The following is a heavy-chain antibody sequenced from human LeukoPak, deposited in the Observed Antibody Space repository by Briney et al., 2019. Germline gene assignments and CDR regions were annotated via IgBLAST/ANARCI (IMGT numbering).Heavy chain of an antibody. CDR3: ARLYGDYGPDYFDY. Sequence: PSETLSLTCTVSGGSISSSSYYWGWIRQPPGKGLEWIGSIYYSGSTYYNPSLKSRVTISVDTSKNQFSLKLSSVTAADTAVYYCARLYGDYGPDYFDYWGQGTLVTVSS. CDR1: GGSISSSSYY. V-gene: IGHV4-39*01. J-gene: IGHJ4*02. D-gene: IGHD4-17*01. CDR2: IYYSGST.